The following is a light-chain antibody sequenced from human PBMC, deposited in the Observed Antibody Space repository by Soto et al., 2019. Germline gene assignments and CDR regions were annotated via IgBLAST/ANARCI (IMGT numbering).Light chain of an antibody. CDR3: ALYMGTGIWV. J-gene: IGLJ3*02. CDR1: SGSVSTTYF. V-gene: IGLV8-61*01. CDR2: STN. Sequence: QAVVTQEPSFSVSPGGTATLTCDLSSGSVSTTYFPSWYRQTPGQPPRTLIFSTNLRSPGVPDRFSGSIRGNKAALTITGAQADDEAHYYCALYMGTGIWVFGRGTKVTVL.